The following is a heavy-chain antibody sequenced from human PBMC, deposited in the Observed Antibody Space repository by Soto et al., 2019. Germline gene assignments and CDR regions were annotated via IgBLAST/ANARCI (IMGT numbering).Heavy chain of an antibody. Sequence: PSETLSLTCTVSGGSISSYYWSWIRQPPGKGLEWIGYIYYSGSTNYNPSLKSRVTISVDTSKNQFSLKLSSVTAADTAVYYCAREKYYYDSSGYLVDYFDYWGQGTLVTVSS. J-gene: IGHJ4*02. V-gene: IGHV4-59*01. CDR2: IYYSGST. CDR3: AREKYYYDSSGYLVDYFDY. D-gene: IGHD3-22*01. CDR1: GGSISSYY.